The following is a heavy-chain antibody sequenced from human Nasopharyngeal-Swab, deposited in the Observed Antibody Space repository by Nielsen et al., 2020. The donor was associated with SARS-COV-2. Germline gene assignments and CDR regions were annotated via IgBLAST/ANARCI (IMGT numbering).Heavy chain of an antibody. J-gene: IGHJ4*02. Sequence: GGSLRLSCAASGFTFSNAWMSWVRQAPGKGLEWVGRIKSKTDGGTTDYAAPVKGGFTISRDDSKTTLYLQMNSLKTEDTAVYYCTTDLHDYGDYEYWGQGTLVTVSS. CDR2: IKSKTDGGTT. CDR3: TTDLHDYGDYEY. CDR1: GFTFSNAW. D-gene: IGHD4-17*01. V-gene: IGHV3-15*01.